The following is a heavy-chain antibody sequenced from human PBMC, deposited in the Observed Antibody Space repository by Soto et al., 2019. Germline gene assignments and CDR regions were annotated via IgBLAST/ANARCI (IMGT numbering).Heavy chain of an antibody. J-gene: IGHJ6*02. CDR2: INAGNGNT. CDR1: GYIFTTYA. V-gene: IGHV1-3*01. D-gene: IGHD2-2*01. Sequence: AASVKVSCKASGYIFTTYAMHWVRQAPGQRLEWMGWINAGNGNTKYSQKFQGRVTITRDTSASTAYMELSSLRSEDTAVYYCARLGGYCSGTSCYGYYGMDVWGQGTTVTVSS. CDR3: ARLGGYCSGTSCYGYYGMDV.